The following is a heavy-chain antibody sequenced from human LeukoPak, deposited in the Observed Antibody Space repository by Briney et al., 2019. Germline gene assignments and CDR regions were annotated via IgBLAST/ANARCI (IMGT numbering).Heavy chain of an antibody. Sequence: SETLSLTCTLSAGSISSYYWSWIRHPAGEGLERIGRIYTSGSTNYNPCLKSRVTISVYTSKNQFSLKLSSVTAADTAAYYCAREVVAAPGTVDYWGQGTLVTVSS. D-gene: IGHD6-13*01. CDR1: AGSISSYY. J-gene: IGHJ4*01. CDR2: IYTSGST. CDR3: AREVVAAPGTVDY. V-gene: IGHV4-4*07.